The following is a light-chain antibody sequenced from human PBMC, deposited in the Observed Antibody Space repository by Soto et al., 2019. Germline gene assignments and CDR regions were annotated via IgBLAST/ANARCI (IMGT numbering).Light chain of an antibody. Sequence: QSALTQPASVSGSSGQSITISCTGTSSDVGGYKYVSWYQQHPGKAPKLMIYDVSKRPSGVPDRFSGSKSGNTASLTISRLQAEDEVDYYCYTSAVSYKNVFGTGTKVTVL. CDR2: DVS. J-gene: IGLJ1*01. CDR1: SSDVGGYKY. V-gene: IGLV2-11*01. CDR3: YTSAVSYKNV.